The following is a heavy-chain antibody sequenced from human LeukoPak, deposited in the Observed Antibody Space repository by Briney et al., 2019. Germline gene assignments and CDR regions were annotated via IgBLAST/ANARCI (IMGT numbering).Heavy chain of an antibody. CDR2: ISNSGGTI. CDR1: GFTFSDYY. J-gene: IGHJ4*02. Sequence: GGSLRLSCAASGFTFSDYYMTRIRQAPGKGLEWVSYISNSGGTIYYTDSVKGRFTISRDNAKNSLYLQMNSLRAEDTAVYYWARRYSNSFDYWGQGTLVTVSS. V-gene: IGHV3-11*01. D-gene: IGHD4-11*01. CDR3: ARRYSNSFDY.